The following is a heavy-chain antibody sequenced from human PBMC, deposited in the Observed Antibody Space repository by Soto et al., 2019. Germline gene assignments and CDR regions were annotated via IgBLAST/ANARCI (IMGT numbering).Heavy chain of an antibody. CDR2: VTSGGGTI. D-gene: IGHD2-15*01. CDR3: ARRLGYCSGGSCPTDY. Sequence: EVQLVESGGGLVQPGGSLRLSCAASGFTFSSVNMNWVRQAPGKGLERVSFVTSGGGTIYYADSVKGRFTLSRDNAKDSLYLQMNSLRAEDTAVYYCARRLGYCSGGSCPTDYWGQGTLVTVSS. V-gene: IGHV3-48*01. CDR1: GFTFSSVN. J-gene: IGHJ4*02.